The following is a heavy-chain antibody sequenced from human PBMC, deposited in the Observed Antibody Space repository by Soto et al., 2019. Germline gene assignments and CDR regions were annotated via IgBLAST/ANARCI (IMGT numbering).Heavy chain of an antibody. Sequence: GESLKISCRGSGYSFTSYWISWVRQMPGKGLEWMGRIDPSDSYTNYSPSFQGHVTISADKSISTAYLQWSSLKASDTAMYYCARQVAVAGIIDYYYYGMDVWGQGTTVTVSS. CDR2: IDPSDSYT. CDR1: GYSFTSYW. CDR3: ARQVAVAGIIDYYYYGMDV. J-gene: IGHJ6*02. V-gene: IGHV5-10-1*01. D-gene: IGHD6-19*01.